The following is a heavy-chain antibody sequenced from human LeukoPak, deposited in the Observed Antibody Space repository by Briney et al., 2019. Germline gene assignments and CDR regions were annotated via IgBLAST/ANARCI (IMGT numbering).Heavy chain of an antibody. D-gene: IGHD5-24*01. Sequence: ASVKVSCKASGYTFTGYYMHWVRQAPGQGLEWMGRINPNSGGTNYAQKFQGRVTMTRDTSISTAYMELSRLRSDDTAVYYCARDRDWARYNLEVTYWGQGTLVTVSS. J-gene: IGHJ4*02. CDR2: INPNSGGT. V-gene: IGHV1-2*06. CDR3: ARDRDWARYNLEVTY. CDR1: GYTFTGYY.